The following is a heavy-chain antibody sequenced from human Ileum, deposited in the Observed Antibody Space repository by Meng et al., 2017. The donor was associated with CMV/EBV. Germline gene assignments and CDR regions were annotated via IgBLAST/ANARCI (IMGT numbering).Heavy chain of an antibody. Sequence: QVQLVQSGSELRDPGAAVKLCCKTSGYSFITYGINWVRQAPGQRLEWMGWINTNTGNPTYAQDFTGRFVFSLDTSVSTTYLQINSLRTEDSAVYYCTRGDGDHSSKFDYWGQGTLVTVSS. CDR2: INTNTGNP. J-gene: IGHJ4*02. CDR1: GYSFITYG. CDR3: TRGDGDHSSKFDY. V-gene: IGHV7-4-1*02. D-gene: IGHD5-24*01.